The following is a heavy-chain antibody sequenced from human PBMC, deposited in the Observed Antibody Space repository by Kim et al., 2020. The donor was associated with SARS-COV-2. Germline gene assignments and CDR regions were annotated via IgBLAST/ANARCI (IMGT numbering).Heavy chain of an antibody. V-gene: IGHV1-69*04. Sequence: SVKVSCKASGGTFSSYAISWVRQAPGQGLEWMGRIIPILGIANYAQKFQGRVTITADKSTSTAYMELSSLRSEDTAVYYCASDLGGYPYYYYMDVWGKGTTVTVSS. J-gene: IGHJ6*03. CDR3: ASDLGGYPYYYYMDV. CDR1: GGTFSSYA. D-gene: IGHD5-12*01. CDR2: IIPILGIA.